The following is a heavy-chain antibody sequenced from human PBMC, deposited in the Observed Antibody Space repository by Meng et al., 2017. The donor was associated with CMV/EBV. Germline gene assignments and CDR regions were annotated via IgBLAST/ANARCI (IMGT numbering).Heavy chain of an antibody. CDR1: GYSTSSGYY. J-gene: IGHJ3*02. CDR3: AREGIVGVI. D-gene: IGHD1-26*01. V-gene: IGHV4-38-2*02. CDR2: IYHSGST. Sequence: LRLSCTVSGYSTSSGYYWGWIRQPPGKGLEWIGSIYHSGSTYYNPSLKSRVTISVDTSKNQFSLKLSSVTAADTAVYYCAREGIVGVIWGQGTMVTVSS.